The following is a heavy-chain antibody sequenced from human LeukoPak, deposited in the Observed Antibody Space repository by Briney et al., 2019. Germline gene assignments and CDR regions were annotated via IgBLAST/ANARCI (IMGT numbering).Heavy chain of an antibody. Sequence: SETLSLTCTVSGGSISSGSYYWSWIRQPAGKGLEWIVRIYTSGSTNYNPSLKSRVTISVDTSKNQFSLKLSSVTAADTAVYYCARGYYDFWSGSALYYYGMDVWGQGTTVTVSS. CDR3: ARGYYDFWSGSALYYYGMDV. V-gene: IGHV4-61*02. D-gene: IGHD3-3*01. CDR1: GGSISSGSYY. J-gene: IGHJ6*02. CDR2: IYTSGST.